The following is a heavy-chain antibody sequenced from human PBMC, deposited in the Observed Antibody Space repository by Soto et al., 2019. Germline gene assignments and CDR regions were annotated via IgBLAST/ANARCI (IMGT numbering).Heavy chain of an antibody. V-gene: IGHV3-23*01. J-gene: IGHJ5*02. Sequence: PGGSLRLSCEASGFPFNTYAMTWFRQLPGMGLEWVSTTSIGGNTDLAESVRGRFSVSRDNSKNTLYLQMTNLRAEDAAIYFCAKDLRPGLVVPTKSGFDPWGQGTRVTVAS. CDR2: TSIGGNT. CDR1: GFPFNTYA. D-gene: IGHD3-10*01. CDR3: AKDLRPGLVVPTKSGFDP.